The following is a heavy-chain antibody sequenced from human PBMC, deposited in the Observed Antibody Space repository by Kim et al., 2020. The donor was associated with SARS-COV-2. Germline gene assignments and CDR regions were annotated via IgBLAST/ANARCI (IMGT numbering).Heavy chain of an antibody. Sequence: GGSLRLSCAASGFTFSSYGMHWVRQAPGKGLEWVAVIWYDGSNKYYADSVKGRFTISRDNSKNTLYLQMNSLRAEDTAVYYCAKSKLYSSGWYIDYWGQGTLVTVSS. CDR1: GFTFSSYG. J-gene: IGHJ4*02. V-gene: IGHV3-33*06. CDR2: IWYDGSNK. D-gene: IGHD6-19*01. CDR3: AKSKLYSSGWYIDY.